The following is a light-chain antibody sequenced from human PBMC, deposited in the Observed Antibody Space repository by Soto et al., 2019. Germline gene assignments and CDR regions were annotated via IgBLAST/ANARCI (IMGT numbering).Light chain of an antibody. CDR2: DAS. J-gene: IGKJ2*01. CDR1: QGISSD. V-gene: IGKV1-13*02. CDR3: QLFTSYLFYT. Sequence: AIQFTKAPASLSASVGDRVTITCRASQGISSDLAWYQQKPGKAPKLLISDASSLESGAPSRFSGSGSGTDFTLTISSLQPEDFATYYCQLFTSYLFYTFGQVTKLEL.